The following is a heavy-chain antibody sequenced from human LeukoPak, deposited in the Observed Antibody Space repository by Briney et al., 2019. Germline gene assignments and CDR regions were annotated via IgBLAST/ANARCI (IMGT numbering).Heavy chain of an antibody. CDR1: GFKFDDYA. V-gene: IGHV3-9*01. CDR3: AKDFYGGHSRKSDC. D-gene: IGHD4-23*01. J-gene: IGHJ4*02. CDR2: ITWNSVII. Sequence: GGSLRLSCAASGFKFDDYAMHWVRQAPGKGLEWVSGITWNSVIIAYAGSVKGRFTISRDNAKNSLYLQMNSLRPEDTALYYCAKDFYGGHSRKSDCWGQGTLVAVSS.